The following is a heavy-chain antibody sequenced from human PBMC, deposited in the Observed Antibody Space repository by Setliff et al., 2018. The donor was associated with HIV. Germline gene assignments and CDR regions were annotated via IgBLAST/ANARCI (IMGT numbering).Heavy chain of an antibody. V-gene: IGHV4-39*01. J-gene: IGHJ4*02. CDR1: GGSFSSNNYY. CDR2: IYYGGNT. Sequence: PSSPLSLPCSVSGGSFSSNNYYCGWIRQPPGKGLEWIGRIYYGGNTDYNPALTSRGTISVDTAKNHFSLKLTSVTAADTTVYFCARQGGNYFVDNWGQGTLVTVSS. CDR3: ARQGGNYFVDN. D-gene: IGHD1-7*01.